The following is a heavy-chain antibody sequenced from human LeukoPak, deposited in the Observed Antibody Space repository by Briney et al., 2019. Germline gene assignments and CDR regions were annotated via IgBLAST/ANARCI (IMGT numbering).Heavy chain of an antibody. CDR3: TREVVTAMAGDY. Sequence: GGSLRLSCTASGFTFGDYAMSWVRQAPGKGLEWVGFIRSKAYGGTTEYAASVKGRFTISRDDSKSIAYLQMNSLKTEDTAVYYCTREVVTAMAGDYWGQGTPVTVSS. D-gene: IGHD2-21*02. CDR1: GFTFGDYA. CDR2: IRSKAYGGTT. V-gene: IGHV3-49*04. J-gene: IGHJ4*02.